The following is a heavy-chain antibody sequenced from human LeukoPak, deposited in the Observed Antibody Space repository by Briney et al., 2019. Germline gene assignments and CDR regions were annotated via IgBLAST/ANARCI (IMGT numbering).Heavy chain of an antibody. CDR2: ITSDGGRT. CDR1: GFTFSSYA. D-gene: IGHD3-10*01. CDR3: ARSRGLDVRYYYYMDV. V-gene: IGHV3-64*01. Sequence: PGGSLRLSCAASGFTFSSYAVHWVRQAPGKGLEYVSAITSDGGRTYYANSVKGRFTISRDNSKNTLYLQMGSLRAEDMAVYYCARSRGLDVRYYYYMDVWGKGTTVTVSS. J-gene: IGHJ6*03.